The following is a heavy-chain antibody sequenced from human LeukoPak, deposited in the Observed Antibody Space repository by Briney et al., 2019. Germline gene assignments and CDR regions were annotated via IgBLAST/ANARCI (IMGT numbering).Heavy chain of an antibody. Sequence: PGGSLRLSCAASGFTFSNAWMSWVRQAPGKGLEWVSVIYSGGSTYYADSVKGRFTISRDNSKNTLYLQMNSLRAEDTAVYYCARDLRSAGIDYWGQGTLVTVSS. V-gene: IGHV3-66*01. J-gene: IGHJ4*02. CDR1: GFTFSNAW. CDR2: IYSGGST. D-gene: IGHD3-10*01. CDR3: ARDLRSAGIDY.